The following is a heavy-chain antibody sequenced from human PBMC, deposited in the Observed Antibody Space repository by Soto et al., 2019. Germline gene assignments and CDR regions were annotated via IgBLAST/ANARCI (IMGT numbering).Heavy chain of an antibody. Sequence: TLSLTCAGSGYSISSGYYWGWIRQPPGKGLEWLALIDWDDDKYYSTSLKTRLTISKDTSKNQVVLTMTNMDPVDTATYYCARMVDIVAPTYYYYYGMDVWGQGTTVTVS. V-gene: IGHV2-70*18. D-gene: IGHD5-12*01. J-gene: IGHJ6*02. CDR3: ARMVDIVAPTYYYYYGMDV. CDR2: IDWDDDK. CDR1: GYSISSGYYW.